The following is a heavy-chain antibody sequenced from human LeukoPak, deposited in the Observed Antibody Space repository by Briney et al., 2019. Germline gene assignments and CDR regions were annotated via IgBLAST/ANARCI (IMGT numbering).Heavy chain of an antibody. J-gene: IGHJ4*02. CDR1: GFNFRGQA. Sequence: PGGSLRLSCAASGFNFRGQAMSWVRQGPGKGLEWVAGISGRGETTYYADSVKGRFTISRDNSKNTLFLQVNSLRAEDTAVYHCAKGITGTPSGFDYWGQGTLVTVSS. D-gene: IGHD1/OR15-1a*01. V-gene: IGHV3-23*01. CDR2: ISGRGETT. CDR3: AKGITGTPSGFDY.